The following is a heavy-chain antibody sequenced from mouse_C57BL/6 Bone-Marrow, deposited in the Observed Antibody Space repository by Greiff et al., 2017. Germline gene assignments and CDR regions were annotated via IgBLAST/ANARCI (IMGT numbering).Heavy chain of an antibody. Sequence: QVQLQQPGAELVRPGSSVKLSCKASGYTFTSYWMDWVKQRPGQGLEWIGNIYPSDSETHYNQKFTDKATLTVAKSSSTAYMQLSSLTSEDSAVYYCARYDYDHLTFAYWGQGTLVTVSA. CDR2: IYPSDSET. V-gene: IGHV1-61*01. D-gene: IGHD2-4*01. J-gene: IGHJ3*01. CDR1: GYTFTSYW. CDR3: ARYDYDHLTFAY.